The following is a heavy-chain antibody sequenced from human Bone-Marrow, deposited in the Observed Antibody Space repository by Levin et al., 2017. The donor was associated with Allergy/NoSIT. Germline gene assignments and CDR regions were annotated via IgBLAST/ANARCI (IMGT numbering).Heavy chain of an antibody. CDR1: GYTFSNFG. D-gene: IGHD2/OR15-2a*01. V-gene: IGHV1-18*01. CDR2: ISPENGNT. J-gene: IGHJ6*03. CDR3: ARVYGYYYFYLDV. Sequence: GGSLRLSCQASGYTFSNFGINWLRQAPGQGLEWMGWISPENGNTHYAQSFQDRITMTTDTSTNTAYMELRNLRSDDTAVYYCARVYGYYYFYLDVWGQGTTVAVSS.